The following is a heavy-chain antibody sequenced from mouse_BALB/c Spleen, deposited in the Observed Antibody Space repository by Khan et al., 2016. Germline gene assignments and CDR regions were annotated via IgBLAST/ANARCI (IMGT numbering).Heavy chain of an antibody. J-gene: IGHJ3*01. V-gene: IGHV9-3*02. D-gene: IGHD1-1*01. CDR1: GYTFTNYG. Sequence: QIQLVQSGPELKKPGETVKISCKASGYTFTNYGMNWVKQAPGKGLKWMGWINTNTGEPTYAEEFKGRFAFSLDTSASTAYLQLNNLTNEDAATYFGAEDYCGSSWFADWGEGTMVTVSA. CDR2: INTNTGEP. CDR3: AEDYCGSSWFAD.